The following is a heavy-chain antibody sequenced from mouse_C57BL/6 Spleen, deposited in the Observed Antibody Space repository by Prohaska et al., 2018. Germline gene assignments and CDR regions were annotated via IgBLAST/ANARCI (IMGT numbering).Heavy chain of an antibody. CDR2: IRNKANGYTT. Sequence: EWLGFIRNKANGYTTEYSESVKGRLPISRDNAQSTLYLQMNALRAEESATYYCARSNYGSSYAMAYCVKGTSVTGSS. D-gene: IGHD1-1*01. CDR3: ARSNYGSSYAMAY. V-gene: IGHV7-3*01. J-gene: IGHJ4*01.